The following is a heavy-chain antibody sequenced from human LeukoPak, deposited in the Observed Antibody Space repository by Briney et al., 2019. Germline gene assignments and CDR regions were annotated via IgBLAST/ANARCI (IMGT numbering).Heavy chain of an antibody. J-gene: IGHJ6*03. D-gene: IGHD2-8*01. V-gene: IGHV5-51*01. CDR1: GYSFTSYW. CDR3: ARGGRCTNGVCYKDYYYYYMDV. CDR2: IYPGDSDT. Sequence: GESLKISCKGSGYSFTSYWIGWVRQMPGKGLAGMGIIYPGDSDTRYSPSFQGQVTISADKSISTAYLQWSSLKAADTAMYYCARGGRCTNGVCYKDYYYYYMDVWGKGTTVTVSS.